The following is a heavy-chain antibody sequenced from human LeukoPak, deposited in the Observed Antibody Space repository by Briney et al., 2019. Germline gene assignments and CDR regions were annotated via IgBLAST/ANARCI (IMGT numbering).Heavy chain of an antibody. CDR2: INPNSGGT. V-gene: IGHV1-2*02. Sequence: ASVKVSCKASGYTFIGYYMHWVRQAPGQGLVWMGWINPNSGGTNYAQKFQGRVNMTRDTSISTAYMELRRLRSDDTAVYYCARVQRWFGEEALDIWGQGTMVTVSS. CDR1: GYTFIGYY. J-gene: IGHJ3*02. CDR3: ARVQRWFGEEALDI. D-gene: IGHD3-10*01.